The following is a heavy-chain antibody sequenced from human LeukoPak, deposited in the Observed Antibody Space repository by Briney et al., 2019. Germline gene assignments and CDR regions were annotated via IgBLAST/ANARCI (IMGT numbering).Heavy chain of an antibody. CDR1: GFTFSTYA. Sequence: HAGGSLRLSCEASGFTFSTYAMSWVRQAPGKGLEWVSTISGSAGTTYFADSVRGRFTISRDNSKNTLYLQMNSLRAEDTALYYCAKDRATVRGESCGQGTLVTVSS. D-gene: IGHD3-10*01. J-gene: IGHJ5*02. V-gene: IGHV3-23*01. CDR2: ISGSAGTT. CDR3: AKDRATVRGES.